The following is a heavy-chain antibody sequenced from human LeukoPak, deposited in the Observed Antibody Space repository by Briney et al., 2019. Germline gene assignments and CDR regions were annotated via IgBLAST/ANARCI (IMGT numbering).Heavy chain of an antibody. V-gene: IGHV3-30*18. CDR2: ISYDGSNK. CDR3: AKERGGYYFDY. Sequence: GGSLRLSCAASGFTFSSYGMHWVRQAPGKGLEWVAVISYDGSNKYYADSVKGRFTISRGNSKNTLYLQMNSLRAEDTAVYYCAKERGGYYFDYWGQGTLVTVSS. CDR1: GFTFSSYG. D-gene: IGHD3-16*01. J-gene: IGHJ4*02.